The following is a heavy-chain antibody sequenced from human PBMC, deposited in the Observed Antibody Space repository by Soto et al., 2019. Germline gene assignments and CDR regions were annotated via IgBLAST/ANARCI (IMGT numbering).Heavy chain of an antibody. J-gene: IGHJ6*02. CDR3: ARATSITMIVVVTGPNYGMDV. D-gene: IGHD3-22*01. Sequence: SETLSLTCAVYGGSFSGYYWSWIRQPPGKGLEWIGEINHSGSTNYNPSLKSRVTISVDTSKNQFSLKLSSVTAADTAVYYCARATSITMIVVVTGPNYGMDVWGQGTTVTVYS. CDR2: INHSGST. CDR1: GGSFSGYY. V-gene: IGHV4-34*01.